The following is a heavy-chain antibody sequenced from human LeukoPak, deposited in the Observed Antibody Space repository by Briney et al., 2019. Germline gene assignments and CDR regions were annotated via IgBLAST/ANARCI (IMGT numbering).Heavy chain of an antibody. V-gene: IGHV3-23*01. D-gene: IGHD3-9*01. CDR3: AKDLLYYDISTGYLDH. J-gene: IGHJ4*02. CDR2: ISGSGGST. CDR1: GFTFSNYA. Sequence: GGSLRLSCAASGFTFSNYAMSWVRQNPGKGLEWVSIISGSGGSTYYADSVKGRFTISRDNSKNMVYLQMNSLRAEDTAVYYCAKDLLYYDISTGYLDHWGQGTLVTVSS.